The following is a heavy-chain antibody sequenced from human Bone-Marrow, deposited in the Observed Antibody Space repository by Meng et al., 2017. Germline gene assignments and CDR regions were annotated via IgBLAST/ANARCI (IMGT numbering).Heavy chain of an antibody. CDR3: ARDNAGPAAILFDY. CDR2: KHSGST. Sequence: KHSGSTNYNPSLNSRVTISVDKSKNQFYLKLNSVTAADTAVYYCARDNAGPAAILFDYWGQGNLVTVSS. J-gene: IGHJ4*02. D-gene: IGHD2-2*01. V-gene: IGHV4-34*01.